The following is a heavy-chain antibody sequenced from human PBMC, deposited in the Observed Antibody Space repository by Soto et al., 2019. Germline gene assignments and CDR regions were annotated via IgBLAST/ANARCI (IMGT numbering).Heavy chain of an antibody. J-gene: IGHJ5*02. CDR2: INAHSVGT. CDR1: GFSFTGYY. D-gene: IGHD6-6*01. Sequence: ASVKVSCKASGFSFTGYYIHWLRQAPGQGLEWMGWINAHSVGTEYAQKFQGRVTLTRDTSISTAYMTHSSLRSDDTAIYYCAKDLTRQLAYWLDPWGQGTQVTVSS. V-gene: IGHV1-2*02. CDR3: AKDLTRQLAYWLDP.